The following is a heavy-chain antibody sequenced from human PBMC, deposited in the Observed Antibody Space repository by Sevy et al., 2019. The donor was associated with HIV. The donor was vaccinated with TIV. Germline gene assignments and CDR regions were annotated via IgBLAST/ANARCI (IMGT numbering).Heavy chain of an antibody. D-gene: IGHD2-15*01. CDR2: IKQDGSEK. CDR1: GFTFSSYW. V-gene: IGHV3-7*03. J-gene: IGHJ5*02. CDR3: ARDGCRSSAGGCYSGSWWFDP. Sequence: GGSLRLSCAASGFTFSSYWMSWVRQAPGKGLEWVANIKQDGSEKYYVDSVKGRFTISRDNPKNSLFLQMNSMRADDTAVYYCARDGCRSSAGGCYSGSWWFDPWGQGTLVTVSS.